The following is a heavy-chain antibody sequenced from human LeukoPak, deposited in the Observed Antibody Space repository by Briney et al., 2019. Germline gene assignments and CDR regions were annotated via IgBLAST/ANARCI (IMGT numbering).Heavy chain of an antibody. D-gene: IGHD4-17*01. J-gene: IGHJ5*02. CDR3: ARQPDYGDYGEWFDP. CDR1: SGSISSSSYY. Sequence: PSETLSLTCTVSSGSISSSSYYWGWIRQPPGKGLEWIGSIYYSGSTYYNPSLKSRVTISVDTSKNQFSLKLSSVTAADTAVYYCARQPDYGDYGEWFDPWGQGTLVTVSS. CDR2: IYYSGST. V-gene: IGHV4-39*01.